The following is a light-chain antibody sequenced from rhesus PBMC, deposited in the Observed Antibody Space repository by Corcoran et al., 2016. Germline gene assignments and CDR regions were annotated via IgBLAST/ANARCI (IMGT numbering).Light chain of an antibody. V-gene: IGKV1-21*01. Sequence: DVQMTQSPSSLSASVGDRVTITCRASQDSGNWLAWYLQKPGQAPRLLIYKASTLQSGVPSRFSGSGSGTEVTLTIINLQPEDFATYYCQKHHTTPRTFGQGTKVEIK. CDR2: KAS. CDR1: QDSGNW. CDR3: QKHHTTPRT. J-gene: IGKJ1*01.